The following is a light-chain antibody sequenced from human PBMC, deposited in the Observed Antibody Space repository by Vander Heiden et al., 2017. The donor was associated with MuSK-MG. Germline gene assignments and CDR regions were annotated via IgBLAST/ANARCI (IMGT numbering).Light chain of an antibody. J-gene: IGKJ2*01. V-gene: IGKV1-39*01. CDR2: GAS. Sequence: IQMTQSPSSLSASVGDRVTITCRASQSIKNFLNCYQQKLWRAPNLLLYGASSLVSGVPSTLSGSGSGTDFTLTIIGMQPADFATSYCQQRDESPYTFGQGTKLEIK. CDR1: QSIKNF. CDR3: QQRDESPYT.